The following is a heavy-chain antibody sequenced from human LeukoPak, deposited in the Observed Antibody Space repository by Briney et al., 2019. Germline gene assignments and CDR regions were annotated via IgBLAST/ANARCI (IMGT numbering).Heavy chain of an antibody. Sequence: SETLSLTCTVSGGSISSDYWSWIRQPPGKGLEWIGYIYTSGSNHYNPSLKSRVTISGDTSKNQFSLKLSSVTAADTAVYYCARQKAGNCFDPSGQGTPVTVSS. CDR1: GGSISSDY. CDR2: IYTSGSN. D-gene: IGHD6-19*01. CDR3: ARQKAGNCFDP. V-gene: IGHV4-4*09. J-gene: IGHJ5*02.